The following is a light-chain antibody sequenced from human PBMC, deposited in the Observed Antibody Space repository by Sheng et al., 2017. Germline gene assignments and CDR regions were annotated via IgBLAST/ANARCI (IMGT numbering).Light chain of an antibody. V-gene: IGKV2-28*01. CDR3: METLQTPLT. J-gene: IGKJ4*01. CDR2: LGS. Sequence: EIVMTQSPLSLPVTPGEPASISCRSSQNLLHSNGYNYVDWYVQKPGQSPQLLIYLGSNRASGVPDRFSGSGAGTHFTLRINRVEAEDVGVYYCMETLQTPLTFGGGTKVEIK. CDR1: QNLLHSNGYNY.